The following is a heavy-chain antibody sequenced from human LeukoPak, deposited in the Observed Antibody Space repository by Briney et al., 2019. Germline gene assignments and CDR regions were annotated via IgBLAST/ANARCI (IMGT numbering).Heavy chain of an antibody. CDR1: GGSFSGYY. CDR2: INHSGST. D-gene: IGHD3-3*01. V-gene: IGHV4-34*01. CDR3: ARDSRPMNRRITIFGVARGGYGMDV. Sequence: PSETLSLTCAVYGGSFSGYYWSWIRQPPGKGLEWIGEINHSGSTNYNPSLKSRVTISVDTSKNQSSLKLSSVTAADTAVYYCARDSRPMNRRITIFGVARGGYGMDVWGQGTTVTVSS. J-gene: IGHJ6*02.